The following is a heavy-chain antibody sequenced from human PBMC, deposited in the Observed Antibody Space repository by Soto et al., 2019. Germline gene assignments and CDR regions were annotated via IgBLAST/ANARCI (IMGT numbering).Heavy chain of an antibody. Sequence: QVHLVESGGGVVQPGGSLRVSCVASGFTFSDHAMHWARQAPGKDLEWVALISPVGTNEYYADSAKGRFTISRDNSKNTLYLHMNSLRPEDTALYYCARENSRISPRLLQHWGHGTLVTVSS. V-gene: IGHV3-30-3*01. CDR3: ARENSRISPRLLQH. J-gene: IGHJ1*01. CDR1: GFTFSDHA. CDR2: ISPVGTNE. D-gene: IGHD6-6*01.